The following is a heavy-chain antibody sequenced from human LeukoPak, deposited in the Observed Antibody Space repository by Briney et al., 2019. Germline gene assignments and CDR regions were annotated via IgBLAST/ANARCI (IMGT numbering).Heavy chain of an antibody. Sequence: SETLSLTCAVYGGSFSGYYWSWIRQPPGKGLEWIGEINHSGSTNYNPSLKSRVTISVDTSKNQFSLKLSSVTAADTAVYYCATGSRTVYYYYYMDVRGKGTTVTISS. CDR1: GGSFSGYY. CDR2: INHSGST. J-gene: IGHJ6*03. V-gene: IGHV4-34*01. D-gene: IGHD2-15*01. CDR3: ATGSRTVYYYYYMDV.